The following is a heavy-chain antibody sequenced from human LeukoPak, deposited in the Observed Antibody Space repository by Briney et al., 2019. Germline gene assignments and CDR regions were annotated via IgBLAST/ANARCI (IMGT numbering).Heavy chain of an antibody. Sequence: GGTLRLSCAASGFTFSSYGMSWVSQAPGKGLEWVANIKQDGSEKYYVDSVKGRFTISRDNAKNSLYLHMNSLRAEDTAVYYCAIYYYYMDVWGKGTTVTISS. CDR1: GFTFSSYG. V-gene: IGHV3-7*01. CDR3: AIYYYYMDV. CDR2: IKQDGSEK. J-gene: IGHJ6*03.